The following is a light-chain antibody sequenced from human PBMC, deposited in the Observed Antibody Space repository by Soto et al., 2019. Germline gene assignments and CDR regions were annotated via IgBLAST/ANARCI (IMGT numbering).Light chain of an antibody. CDR1: QSVSSSY. CDR3: QQYGSSPQT. CDR2: GAS. J-gene: IGKJ1*01. V-gene: IGKV3-20*01. Sequence: EIVLTQSPGTLSLSPGERATLSCRASQSVSSSYLAWYQQKPGQAPRLLIYGASSRATGIPDRFSGGGSGTDFTLTISRLEPEDLAVYSCQQYGSSPQTLGQGTKVDIK.